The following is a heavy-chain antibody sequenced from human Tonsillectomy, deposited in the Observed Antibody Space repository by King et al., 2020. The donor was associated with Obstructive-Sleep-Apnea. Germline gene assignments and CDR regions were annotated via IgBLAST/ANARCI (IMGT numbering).Heavy chain of an antibody. CDR1: GGSISSYY. CDR3: AREPSIAARLDAFDI. V-gene: IGHV4-59*01. CDR2: IYYSGST. Sequence: VQLQESGPGLVKPSETLSLTCTVSGGSISSYYWSWIRQPPGKGLEWIGYIYYSGSTNYNPSLQSRVTISVDTSKNQFSLKLSSVTAADTAVYYCAREPSIAARLDAFDIWGQGTMVTVSS. J-gene: IGHJ3*02. D-gene: IGHD6-6*01.